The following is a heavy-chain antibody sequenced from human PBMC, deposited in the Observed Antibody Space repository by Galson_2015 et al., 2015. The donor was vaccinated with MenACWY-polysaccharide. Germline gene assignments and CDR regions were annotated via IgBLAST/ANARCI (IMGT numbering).Heavy chain of an antibody. D-gene: IGHD3-22*01. CDR2: MNPNSGNT. CDR3: ARGGKYYYESSGYLNWIDP. Sequence: SVKVSCKASGYTFSSYDINWVRQTTGQGLEWMGWMNPNSGNTGYAQKFHGRVTMTRNTSISIAYMELSSLRSEDTAVYSCARGGKYYYESSGYLNWIDPWGQGTLVTVSS. CDR1: GYTFSSYD. V-gene: IGHV1-8*01. J-gene: IGHJ5*02.